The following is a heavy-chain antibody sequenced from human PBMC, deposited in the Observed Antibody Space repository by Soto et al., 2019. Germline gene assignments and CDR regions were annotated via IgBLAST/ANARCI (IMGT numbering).Heavy chain of an antibody. D-gene: IGHD7-27*01. V-gene: IGHV1-18*01. CDR1: GYTLTSYG. CDR3: ARDLGAPWAPFDY. Sequence: QVQLVQSGAEVKKPGASVKVSCKATGYTLTSYGISWVRQAPGQGLEWVGWISTYNGDTNYAQKFQGRVTMTADTSTNTVYMELRSLRSNDTAFYYCARDLGAPWAPFDYWGQGALVTVSS. CDR2: ISTYNGDT. J-gene: IGHJ4*02.